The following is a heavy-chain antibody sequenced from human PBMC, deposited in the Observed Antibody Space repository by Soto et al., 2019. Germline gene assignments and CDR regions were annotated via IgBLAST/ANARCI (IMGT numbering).Heavy chain of an antibody. J-gene: IGHJ4*02. CDR1: GCAISSYY. V-gene: IGHV4-59*01. CDR3: ARAYGGYADY. Sequence: QVQLQESGPGLVKPSETLSLTCTVSGCAISSYYWSWIRQPPGKGLEWIGYIYYSGSTNYNPSLKSLVPISVDTSKNRFSLKLSSVTAADTAVYYCARAYGGYADYWGQGALVTVSS. CDR2: IYYSGST. D-gene: IGHD5-12*01.